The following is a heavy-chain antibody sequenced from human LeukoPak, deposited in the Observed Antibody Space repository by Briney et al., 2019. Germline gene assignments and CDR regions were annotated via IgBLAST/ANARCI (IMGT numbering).Heavy chain of an antibody. V-gene: IGHV3-30-3*01. CDR1: GFTFSSYA. CDR2: ISYDGSNK. CDR3: ARDRRAPAATNFNWFDP. J-gene: IGHJ5*02. Sequence: PGGSLRLSCAASGFTFSSYALHWVRQAPGKGLEWVAVISYDGSNKYYADSVKGRFTISRDNSKNTLYLQMNSLRAEDTAVYYCARDRRAPAATNFNWFDPWGQGTLVTVSS. D-gene: IGHD2-2*01.